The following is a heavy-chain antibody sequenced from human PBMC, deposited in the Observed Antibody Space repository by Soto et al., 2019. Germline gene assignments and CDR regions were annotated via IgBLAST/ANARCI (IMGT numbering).Heavy chain of an antibody. CDR3: AKWDGYGDH. CDR2: ISIGGDKT. V-gene: IGHV3-23*01. CDR1: GFSFSSYS. D-gene: IGHD5-18*01. Sequence: EVQLLESGGDLVQPGGSLRLSCAASGFSFSSYSFTWVRQAPGQGLEWVAGISIGGDKTWHADSVKGRFTISRDNSKNTVYLQMKILGVDDTAVYYCAKWDGYGDHWGQGTLVTVSS. J-gene: IGHJ5*02.